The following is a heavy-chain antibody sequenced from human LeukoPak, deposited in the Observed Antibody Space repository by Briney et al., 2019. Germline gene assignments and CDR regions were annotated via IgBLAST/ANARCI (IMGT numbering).Heavy chain of an antibody. V-gene: IGHV1-2*02. J-gene: IGHJ5*02. Sequence: ASVKVSCKAFGYRFSDSYIHWVRQGPGHGFEWMGWINPNTGDTKYAKMFQGRVTMTTGASISTAYMELSGLRSADTAIYFCVSAYDQWGQGTLVTVSS. CDR3: VSAYDQ. CDR1: GYRFSDSY. CDR2: INPNTGDT.